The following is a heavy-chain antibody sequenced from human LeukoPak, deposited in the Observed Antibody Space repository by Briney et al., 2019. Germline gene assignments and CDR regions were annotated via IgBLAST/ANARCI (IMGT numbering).Heavy chain of an antibody. Sequence: GGSLRLSCAASGFTFSDYYMNWIRQAPGKGLEWVSYISSGGSTIYYADSVKGRFTISRDNAKNSLYLQMNSLRAEDTAVYYCAREIRGYSYFDYWGQGTLVTVSS. CDR2: ISSGGSTI. CDR3: AREIRGYSYFDY. CDR1: GFTFSDYY. D-gene: IGHD1-26*01. V-gene: IGHV3-11*01. J-gene: IGHJ4*02.